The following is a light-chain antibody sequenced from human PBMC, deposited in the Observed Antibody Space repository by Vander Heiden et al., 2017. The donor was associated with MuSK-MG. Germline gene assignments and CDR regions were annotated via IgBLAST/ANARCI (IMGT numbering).Light chain of an antibody. CDR1: QSVSSY. CDR3: QQRNYWPPFT. J-gene: IGKJ3*01. Sequence: EIVLTQSPATLSLSPGERATLSCRASQSVSSYLAWYQQKPGQAPRLLIYDASNRATGIPARFSGSGSGTDFTLTISSLEPEDFAVYYCQQRNYWPPFTFGTGTTVDIK. CDR2: DAS. V-gene: IGKV3-11*01.